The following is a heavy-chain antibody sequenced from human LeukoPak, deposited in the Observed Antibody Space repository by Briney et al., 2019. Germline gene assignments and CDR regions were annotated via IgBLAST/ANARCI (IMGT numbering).Heavy chain of an antibody. J-gene: IGHJ4*02. CDR2: MNPNSGNT. CDR1: GYTFTSYD. D-gene: IGHD3-3*01. V-gene: IGHV1-8*01. CDR3: ARGNVLRFLEWLLEFSGLGY. Sequence: ASVKVSCKASGYTFTSYDINWVRQVTGQGLEWMGWMNPNSGNTGYAQKFQGRVTMTRNTSISTAYMELSSLRSEDTAVYYCARGNVLRFLEWLLEFSGLGYWGQGTLVTVSS.